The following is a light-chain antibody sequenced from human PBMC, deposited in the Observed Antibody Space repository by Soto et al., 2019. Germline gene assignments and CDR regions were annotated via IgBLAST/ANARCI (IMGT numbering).Light chain of an antibody. CDR1: SGHSNYA. J-gene: IGLJ2*01. Sequence: QLVLTQSPSASASLGASVKLTCTLSSGHSNYAIAWHQQQPEKVPRYLMKLNNDGSHSKGDGIPDRFSGSSSGAERYLTISSLQSDDEGDYYCQTWETGISVVLGGRTKRTVL. V-gene: IGLV4-69*01. CDR3: QTWETGISVV. CDR2: LNNDGSH.